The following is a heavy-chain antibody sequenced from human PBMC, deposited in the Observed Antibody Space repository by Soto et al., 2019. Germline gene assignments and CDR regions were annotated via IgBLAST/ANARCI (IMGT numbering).Heavy chain of an antibody. CDR3: ARGRDYYGSGSYYKNNWFDP. Sequence: SETLSLTCAVYGGSFSGYYWSWIRQPPGKGLEWIGEINHSGSTNYNPSLKSRVTISVDTSKNQFSLKLSSVTAADTAVYYCARGRDYYGSGSYYKNNWFDPWGQGTLVTVS. D-gene: IGHD3-10*01. J-gene: IGHJ5*02. V-gene: IGHV4-34*01. CDR1: GGSFSGYY. CDR2: INHSGST.